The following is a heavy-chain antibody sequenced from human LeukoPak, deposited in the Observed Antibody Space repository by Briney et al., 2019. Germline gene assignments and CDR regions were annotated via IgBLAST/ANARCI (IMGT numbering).Heavy chain of an antibody. CDR3: ASVVVVAASLYNWFDP. D-gene: IGHD2-15*01. CDR2: IYHSGST. V-gene: IGHV4-38-2*02. Sequence: KPSETLSLTCTVSGYSISSGYYWGWIRQPPGKGLEWIGSIYHSGSTYYNPSLKSRVTISVDTSKNQFSLKLSSVTAADTAVYYCASVVVVAASLYNWFDPWGQGTLVTVSS. CDR1: GYSISSGYY. J-gene: IGHJ5*02.